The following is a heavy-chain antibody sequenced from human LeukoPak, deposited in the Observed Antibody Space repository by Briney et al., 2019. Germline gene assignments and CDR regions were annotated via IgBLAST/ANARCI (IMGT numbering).Heavy chain of an antibody. CDR2: INPNSGGT. D-gene: IGHD6-19*01. J-gene: IGHJ4*02. CDR1: GYTFTGYY. CDR3: ARDQWLGYYFDY. Sequence: ASVTVSCKASGYTFTGYYMHWVRQAPGQGLEWMGWINPNSGGTNYAQKFQGRVTMTRDTSISTAYMGLSRLRSDDTAVYYCARDQWLGYYFDYWGQGTLVTVSS. V-gene: IGHV1-2*02.